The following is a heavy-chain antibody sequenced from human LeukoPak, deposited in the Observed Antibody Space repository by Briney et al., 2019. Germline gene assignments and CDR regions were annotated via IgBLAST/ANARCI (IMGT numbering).Heavy chain of an antibody. Sequence: PSETLSLTCTVSGGSISSYYWSWIRQPAGKGLEWIGRIYTSGSTNYNPSLKSRVTMSVDTSKNQISLKVNSVTAADTAVYYCAREGPQGRTPNWFDPWGQGTLVTVSP. CDR2: IYTSGST. D-gene: IGHD2-15*01. V-gene: IGHV4-4*07. CDR3: AREGPQGRTPNWFDP. J-gene: IGHJ5*02. CDR1: GGSISSYY.